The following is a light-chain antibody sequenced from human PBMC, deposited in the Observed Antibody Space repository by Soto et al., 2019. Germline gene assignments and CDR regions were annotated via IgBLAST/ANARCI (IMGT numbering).Light chain of an antibody. Sequence: DIPMTQSPSSLSASVGDRVTLACRASRSIGTYLHWYQQKPGKAPNLLIRAASNLQSGVPSRFSGSGSGADFTLTITSLQPEDFATYFCQQTFTDFLTFGQGTKLEIK. J-gene: IGKJ2*01. V-gene: IGKV1-39*01. CDR1: RSIGTY. CDR2: AAS. CDR3: QQTFTDFLT.